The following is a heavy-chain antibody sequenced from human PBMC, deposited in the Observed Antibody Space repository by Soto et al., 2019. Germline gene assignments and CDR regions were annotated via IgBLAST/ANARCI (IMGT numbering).Heavy chain of an antibody. CDR1: GGSITSGDYY. D-gene: IGHD4-17*01. CDR3: ASGSTVINTLDF. CDR2: NYYGGST. Sequence: QVQLQESGPGLVKPSQTLSLTCTVSGGSITSGDYYWSWIRQPPGKGLEWVGYNYYGGSTYYNPSLESRITISLDTAKNQFSLELTSVTAADTAVYYWASGSTVINTLDFWGQGTLVTVSS. V-gene: IGHV4-30-4*01. J-gene: IGHJ4*02.